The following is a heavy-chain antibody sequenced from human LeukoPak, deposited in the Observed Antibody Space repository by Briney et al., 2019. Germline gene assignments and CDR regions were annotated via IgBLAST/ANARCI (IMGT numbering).Heavy chain of an antibody. CDR3: ARDRGWYQLPEVDAFDI. D-gene: IGHD2-2*01. Sequence: ASVKVSCKASGYTFTSYGISWVRQAPGQGLEWMGWISAYNGNTNYAQKLQGRVTMTTDTSTSTAYMGLRSLRSDDTAVYYCARDRGWYQLPEVDAFDIWGQGTMVTVSS. CDR2: ISAYNGNT. J-gene: IGHJ3*02. CDR1: GYTFTSYG. V-gene: IGHV1-18*01.